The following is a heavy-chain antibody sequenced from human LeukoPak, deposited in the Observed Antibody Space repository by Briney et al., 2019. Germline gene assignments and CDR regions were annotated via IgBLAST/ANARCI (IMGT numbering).Heavy chain of an antibody. CDR3: ARSRGYSVPNWFDP. CDR1: GFTFSSYS. CDR2: ISSSSSYI. D-gene: IGHD5/OR15-5a*01. Sequence: PGGSLRLSCAASGFTFSSYSMNWVRQAPGKGLEWVSSISSSSSYIYCADSVKGRFTISRDNAKNSLYLQMNSLRAEDTAVYYCARSRGYSVPNWFDPWGQGTLVTVSS. J-gene: IGHJ5*02. V-gene: IGHV3-21*01.